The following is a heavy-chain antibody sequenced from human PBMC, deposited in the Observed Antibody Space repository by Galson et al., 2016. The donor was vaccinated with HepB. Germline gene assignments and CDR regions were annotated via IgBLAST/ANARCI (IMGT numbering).Heavy chain of an antibody. CDR3: ARSGEPS. D-gene: IGHD4-17*01. J-gene: IGHJ5*02. Sequence: SLRLSCAPSGFTFSSYWMTWVRQAPGKGLEWVANINQDGIEKYYVGSVEGRFTISRDNAKKSLYVQMDSLRAEDTAVYYCARSGEPSWGQGTLVTVSS. V-gene: IGHV3-7*01. CDR1: GFTFSSYW. CDR2: INQDGIEK.